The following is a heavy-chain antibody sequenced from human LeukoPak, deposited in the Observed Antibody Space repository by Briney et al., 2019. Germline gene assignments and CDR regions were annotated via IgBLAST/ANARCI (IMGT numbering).Heavy chain of an antibody. CDR3: AKKIKAAHYSSGCFDY. D-gene: IGHD6-19*01. V-gene: IGHV3-23*01. Sequence: GGSLRLSCVASGFTFSRFAMSWVRQAPGKGLEWVSGISGTGSSTYYADSVKGRLTISRDNSKNTLYLQTHSLRADDTAVYYCAKKIKAAHYSSGCFDYWGQGALVTVSS. CDR1: GFTFSRFA. J-gene: IGHJ4*02. CDR2: ISGTGSST.